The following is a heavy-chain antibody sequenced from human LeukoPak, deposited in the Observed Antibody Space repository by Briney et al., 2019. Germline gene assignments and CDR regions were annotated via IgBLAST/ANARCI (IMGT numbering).Heavy chain of an antibody. CDR1: GGSISSSNW. CDR3: ARDGNTYYDILTGYYSPEYFQH. CDR2: IYHSGST. D-gene: IGHD3-9*01. J-gene: IGHJ1*01. V-gene: IGHV4-4*02. Sequence: SETLSLTCAVSGGSISSSNWWSWVRQPPGKGLEWIGEIYHSGSTNYNPSLKSRVTISVDKSKNQFSLKLSSVTAADTAVYYCARDGNTYYDILTGYYSPEYFQHWGQGTLVTVSS.